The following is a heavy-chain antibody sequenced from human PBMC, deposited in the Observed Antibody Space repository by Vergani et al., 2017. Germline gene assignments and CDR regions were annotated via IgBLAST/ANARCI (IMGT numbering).Heavy chain of an antibody. CDR1: GFTFSSYS. D-gene: IGHD2-2*01. V-gene: IGHV3-21*01. Sequence: VQLVESGGGVVQPGGSLRLSCAASGFTFSSYSMNWVRQAPGKGLEWVSSISSSSRYIYYADSVKGRFTISRDNAKNSLYLQMNSLRAEDTAVYYCAREGMVPAAMFYYYYGMDVWGQGTTVTVSS. CDR3: AREGMVPAAMFYYYYGMDV. J-gene: IGHJ6*02. CDR2: ISSSSRYI.